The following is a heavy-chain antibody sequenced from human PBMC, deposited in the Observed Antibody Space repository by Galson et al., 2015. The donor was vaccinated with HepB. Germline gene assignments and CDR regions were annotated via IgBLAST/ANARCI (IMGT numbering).Heavy chain of an antibody. CDR3: TKDNYYGSGKSWNAFDI. CDR1: GFTFGDYA. CDR2: ISWNSATI. D-gene: IGHD3-10*01. J-gene: IGHJ3*02. Sequence: SLRLSCAASGFTFGDYAIHWVRQAPGEGLEWVSGISWNSATIAYADSVKGRFTISRDNARNSLYLQMNSLRAEDTALYYCTKDNYYGSGKSWNAFDIWGQGTMVTVSS. V-gene: IGHV3-9*01.